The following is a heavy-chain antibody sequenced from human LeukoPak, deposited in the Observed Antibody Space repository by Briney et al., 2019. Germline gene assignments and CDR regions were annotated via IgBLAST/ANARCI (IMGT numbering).Heavy chain of an antibody. CDR1: GYSFTTYW. J-gene: IGHJ4*02. D-gene: IGHD1-26*01. V-gene: IGHV5-51*01. Sequence: GESLKISCKGSGYSFTTYWIGWVRQMPGKGLEWMGIIYPGDPDTRYSPSFQGQVTISVDKSISTAYLQWSSLKASDSAMYYCARSSGSPGRGPFDYWGQGTLVTVSS. CDR3: ARSSGSPGRGPFDY. CDR2: IYPGDPDT.